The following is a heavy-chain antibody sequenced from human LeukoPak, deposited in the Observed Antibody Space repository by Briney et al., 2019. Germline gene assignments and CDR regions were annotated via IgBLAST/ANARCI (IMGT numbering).Heavy chain of an antibody. CDR2: IKSKTDGGTT. Sequence: GGSLRLSCAASGFTFSNAWMNWVRQAPGKGLEWVGRIKSKTDGGTTDYAAPVKGRYTISRDDSKNTLYLQMNSLKTEDTAVYYCSTTYYYDSSEGYWGQGTLVTVSS. CDR1: GFTFSNAW. V-gene: IGHV3-15*07. J-gene: IGHJ4*02. CDR3: STTYYYDSSEGY. D-gene: IGHD3-22*01.